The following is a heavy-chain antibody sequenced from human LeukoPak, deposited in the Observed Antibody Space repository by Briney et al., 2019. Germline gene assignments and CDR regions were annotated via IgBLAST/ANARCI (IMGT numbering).Heavy chain of an antibody. J-gene: IGHJ3*02. CDR2: IYYSGST. Sequence: SETLSLTCTVSGGSISSSSYYWGWIRQPPGKGLEWIGSIYYSGSTYYNPSLKSRVTISVDTSKNQFSLKLSSVTAADTAVYYCARLPVDILTGYPGAFDIWGQGTMVTVSS. CDR1: GGSISSSSYY. V-gene: IGHV4-39*07. CDR3: ARLPVDILTGYPGAFDI. D-gene: IGHD3-9*01.